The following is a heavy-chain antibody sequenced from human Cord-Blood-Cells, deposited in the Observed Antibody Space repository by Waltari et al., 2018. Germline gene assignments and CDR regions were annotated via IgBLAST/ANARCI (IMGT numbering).Heavy chain of an antibody. CDR3: ARDSVLGYCSSTSCYDYYYGMDV. J-gene: IGHJ6*02. Sequence: EVQLVESGGGLVQPGGSLRLSCAASGFTFSSYEMNWVRQAPGKGLEWVSYISSSGSTIYYAASVKGRFTISRENAKNSLYLKMNSLRAEDTAVYYCARDSVLGYCSSTSCYDYYYGMDVWGQGTTVTVSS. CDR1: GFTFSSYE. D-gene: IGHD2-2*01. V-gene: IGHV3-48*03. CDR2: ISSSGSTI.